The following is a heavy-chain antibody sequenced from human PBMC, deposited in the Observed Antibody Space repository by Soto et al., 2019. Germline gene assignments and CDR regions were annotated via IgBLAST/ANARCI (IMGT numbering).Heavy chain of an antibody. CDR2: ISWDDDK. CDR3: AHSQRLGGGSCYDKGLDV. V-gene: IGHV2-5*02. CDR1: GFSLSTYGAG. J-gene: IGHJ6*02. Sequence: QITLKESGPTLVKPTQTLTLTCTFSGFSLSTYGAGVNWVRQPPGKALEWLALISWDDDKRYSSSLKNRLTIMKDTSKNQVVIIMTNTDPADTATYYCAHSQRLGGGSCYDKGLDVWGQGTTVTVSS. D-gene: IGHD2-15*01.